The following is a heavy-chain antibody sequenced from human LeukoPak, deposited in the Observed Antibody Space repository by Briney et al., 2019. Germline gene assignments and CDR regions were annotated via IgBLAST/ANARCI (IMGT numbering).Heavy chain of an antibody. CDR3: ARAPPYYDFWSGYPNNWFDP. D-gene: IGHD3-3*01. Sequence: ASVKVSCKASGYTFTGYYMHWVRQAPGQGLEWMGWIDPNSGGTNYAQKFQGRVTMTRDTSISTAYMELSRLRSDDTAVYYCARAPPYYDFWSGYPNNWFDPWGQGTLVTVSS. J-gene: IGHJ5*02. CDR1: GYTFTGYY. CDR2: IDPNSGGT. V-gene: IGHV1-2*02.